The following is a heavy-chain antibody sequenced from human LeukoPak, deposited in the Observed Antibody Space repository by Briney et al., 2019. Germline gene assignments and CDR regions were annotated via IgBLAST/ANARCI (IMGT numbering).Heavy chain of an antibody. CDR3: AKAPLSSWYYYYFDY. Sequence: GGSLRLSCAASGFTFSSYGMHWVRQAPGKGLEWVAFIRYDGSNKYYADSVKGRFTISRDNSKNTLYLQMNSLRAEDTAVYYCAKAPLSSWYYYYFDYWGQGTLVTVSS. D-gene: IGHD6-13*01. CDR2: IRYDGSNK. V-gene: IGHV3-30*02. CDR1: GFTFSSYG. J-gene: IGHJ4*02.